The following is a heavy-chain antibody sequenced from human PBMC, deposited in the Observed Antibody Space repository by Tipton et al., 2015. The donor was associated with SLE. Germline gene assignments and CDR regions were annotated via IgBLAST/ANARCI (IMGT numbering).Heavy chain of an antibody. D-gene: IGHD4-17*01. J-gene: IGHJ4*02. CDR2: ISSSGSTI. Sequence: SLRLSCAASGFTFSRYEMHWDRQAPGKGLEWVSYISSSGSTIYYADSVKGRFTISRDNARNSLYLQMNSLRAEDTAVYYCARGPIYGDYYFDYWGQGTLVTVSS. CDR3: ARGPIYGDYYFDY. V-gene: IGHV3-48*03. CDR1: GFTFSRYE.